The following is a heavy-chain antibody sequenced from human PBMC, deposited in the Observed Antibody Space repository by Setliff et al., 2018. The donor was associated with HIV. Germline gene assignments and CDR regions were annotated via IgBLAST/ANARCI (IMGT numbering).Heavy chain of an antibody. Sequence: SETLSLTCAVYGGSFSGYYWSWIRQPPGKGLEWIGEINHSGSTNHNPSLKSRVTMSVDTSKNQFSLNLTSVTAADTAVYYCARATWLVHPFPLYYFDYWGQGTLVTVSS. D-gene: IGHD6-19*01. V-gene: IGHV4-34*01. CDR2: INHSGST. CDR1: GGSFSGYY. CDR3: ARATWLVHPFPLYYFDY. J-gene: IGHJ4*02.